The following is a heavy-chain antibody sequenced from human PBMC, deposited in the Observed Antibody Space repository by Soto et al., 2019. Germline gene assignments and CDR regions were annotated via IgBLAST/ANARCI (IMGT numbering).Heavy chain of an antibody. J-gene: IGHJ6*02. D-gene: IGHD2-2*01. V-gene: IGHV1-69*12. Sequence: QVQLVQSGAEVKKPGSSVKVSCKASGGTFSSYAISWVRQAPGQGLEWMGGIIPIFGTANYAQKFQGRVTIPADESTSTAYMELSSLRSEDTAVYYCARERWISTSCYPYYYGMDVWGQGTTVTVSS. CDR2: IIPIFGTA. CDR1: GGTFSSYA. CDR3: ARERWISTSCYPYYYGMDV.